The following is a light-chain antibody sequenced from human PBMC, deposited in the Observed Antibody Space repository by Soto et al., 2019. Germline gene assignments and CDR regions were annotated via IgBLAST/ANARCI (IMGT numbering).Light chain of an antibody. V-gene: IGLV1-44*01. Sequence: QLVLTQPPSASGTPGQTIAISCSGGSSNIGSHTVNWYQQLPGTAPRLLIYSNTQRPSGVPDRFSGSKSSTSASLAISGLQSEYEGDYYCAAWDDSLNGVVFGGGT. CDR1: SSNIGSHT. J-gene: IGLJ2*01. CDR3: AAWDDSLNGVV. CDR2: SNT.